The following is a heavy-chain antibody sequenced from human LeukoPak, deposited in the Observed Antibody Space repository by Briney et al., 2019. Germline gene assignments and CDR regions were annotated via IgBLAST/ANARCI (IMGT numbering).Heavy chain of an antibody. CDR3: ASSSGLYYYYYGMDV. J-gene: IGHJ6*02. CDR1: GFTVSSNY. D-gene: IGHD6-19*01. CDR2: IYSGGST. V-gene: IGHV3-53*01. Sequence: PGGSLRLSCAASGFTVSSNYMSWVRQAPGKGLEWVSVIYSGGSTYYADSVKGRFTISRDNSKNTLYLQMNSLRAEDTAVYYCASSSGLYYYYYGMDVWGQGTTVTVSS.